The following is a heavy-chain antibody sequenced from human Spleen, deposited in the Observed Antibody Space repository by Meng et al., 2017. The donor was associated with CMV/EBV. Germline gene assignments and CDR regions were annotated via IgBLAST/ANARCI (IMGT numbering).Heavy chain of an antibody. CDR3: ATSPGYPREFGY. CDR2: IHYSGST. J-gene: IGHJ4*02. D-gene: IGHD3-10*01. CDR1: GGSVSSDSYY. V-gene: IGHV4-61*01. Sequence: SETLSLTCTVSGGSVSSDSYYWSWIRQPPGKGLESIGFIHYSGSTNYNPSLMSRVTISLDTSKNQFSLKLSSVTAADTAVYYCATSPGYPREFGYSGQGTLVTVSS.